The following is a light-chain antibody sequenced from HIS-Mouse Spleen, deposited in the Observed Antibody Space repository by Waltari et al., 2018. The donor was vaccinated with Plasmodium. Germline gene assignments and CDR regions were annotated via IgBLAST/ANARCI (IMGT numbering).Light chain of an antibody. Sequence: IQMTQSPSTLSASAGERATLACRVSQRISSNLTWYQQKPGKAPKLLIYAASSMASGVPSRFSGSGSGTDFTLTISSLQPEDFATYYCQQSYSSPWTFGQGTKVEIK. CDR1: QRISSN. CDR3: QQSYSSPWT. CDR2: AAS. V-gene: IGKV1-39*01. J-gene: IGKJ1*01.